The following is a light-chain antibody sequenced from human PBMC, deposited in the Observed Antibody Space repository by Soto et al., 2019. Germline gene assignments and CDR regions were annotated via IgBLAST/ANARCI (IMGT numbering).Light chain of an antibody. J-gene: IGLJ3*02. V-gene: IGLV1-40*01. Sequence: QAVLTQPPSVSGAPGQRVTISCTGSSSNIGAGYGVHWYHQLPGTAPKLLIYGNYNRPSGVPDRFSGSKSGTSASLAITGLQAEDEADYYCQSYDSSLSGWVFGGGTKLTVL. CDR3: QSYDSSLSGWV. CDR1: SSNIGAGYG. CDR2: GNY.